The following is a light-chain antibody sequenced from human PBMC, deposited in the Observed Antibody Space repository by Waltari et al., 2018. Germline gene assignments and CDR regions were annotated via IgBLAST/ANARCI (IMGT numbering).Light chain of an antibody. CDR2: DVS. Sequence: DLQLTQSPSFLSASVGDRVTITCRASQGISRHLAWYQQKPGEAPKLLIYDVSTLQSGVPSRFSGSGFGTEFTLTISSLQPEDSATYYCQKLDNYPPPTFGQGTRLEI. CDR1: QGISRH. V-gene: IGKV1-9*01. J-gene: IGKJ5*01. CDR3: QKLDNYPPPT.